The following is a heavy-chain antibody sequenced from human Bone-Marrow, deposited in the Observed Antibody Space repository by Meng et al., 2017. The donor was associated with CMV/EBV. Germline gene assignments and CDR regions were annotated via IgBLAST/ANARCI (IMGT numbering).Heavy chain of an antibody. D-gene: IGHD3-3*01. Sequence: SETLSLPCTVSVGSISSRSDYWGWIRQPPGKGLEWIGSIYYSGRTYYNPSLKRRVTISADTSRNQFSRKLSSVTAADTGVYYCARFPYDFCSGYPNYFDYWGQGTLVTVSS. CDR1: VGSISSRSDY. V-gene: IGHV4-39*01. CDR2: IYYSGRT. CDR3: ARFPYDFCSGYPNYFDY. J-gene: IGHJ4*02.